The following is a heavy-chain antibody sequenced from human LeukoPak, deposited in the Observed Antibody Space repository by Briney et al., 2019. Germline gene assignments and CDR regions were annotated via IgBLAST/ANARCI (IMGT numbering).Heavy chain of an antibody. CDR3: ARALRLPAARRAGAFDI. V-gene: IGHV4-59*01. D-gene: IGHD6-6*01. J-gene: IGHJ3*02. CDR1: GGSISSYY. Sequence: PSETLSLTCTVSGGSISSYYWSWIRQPPGKGLEWIGYIYYSGSTNYNPSLKSRVTISVDTSKNQFSLKLSSVTAADTAVYYCARALRLPAARRAGAFDIWGQGTMVTVSS. CDR2: IYYSGST.